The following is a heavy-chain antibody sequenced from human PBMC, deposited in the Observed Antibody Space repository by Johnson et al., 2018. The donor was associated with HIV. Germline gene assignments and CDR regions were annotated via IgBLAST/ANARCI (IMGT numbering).Heavy chain of an antibody. CDR3: ARACRDGYTCDAFDI. CDR2: ISYDGSNK. CDR1: GFTFNDYA. V-gene: IGHV3-30*14. Sequence: VQLVESGGGLVQPGRSLRLSCAASGFTFNDYAMHWVRQAPGKGLEWVAVISYDGSNKYYADSVNGRFTISRDNSKHTLYLQMNSLRAEDTALYYCARACRDGYTCDAFDIWGQGTMVTVSS. J-gene: IGHJ3*02. D-gene: IGHD5-24*01.